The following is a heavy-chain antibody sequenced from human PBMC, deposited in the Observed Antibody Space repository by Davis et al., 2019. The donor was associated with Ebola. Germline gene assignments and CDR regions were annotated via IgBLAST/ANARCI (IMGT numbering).Heavy chain of an antibody. J-gene: IGHJ4*02. CDR2: IHYSGST. Sequence: LRLSCTVSGGSISSGGYYWSWIRQHPGKGLEWIGYIHYSGSTYYNPSLRTRVTISLDTSKNQFSLKLSSVTAADTAVYYCARGPVGHYYDSSGYYSVPRYFDYWGQGTLVTVSS. V-gene: IGHV4-31*03. CDR1: GGSISSGGYY. CDR3: ARGPVGHYYDSSGYYSVPRYFDY. D-gene: IGHD3-22*01.